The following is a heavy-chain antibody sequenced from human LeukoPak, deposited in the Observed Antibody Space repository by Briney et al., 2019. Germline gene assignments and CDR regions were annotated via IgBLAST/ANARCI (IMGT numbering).Heavy chain of an antibody. CDR3: ARDEGGIAVY. D-gene: IGHD6-19*01. J-gene: IGHJ4*02. Sequence: PGGSLRLSCAASGITFSNSWMTWVRQGPGKGLEWIGSIYHRGTKYYNPSLKSRVTISVDTSKNQFSLKLSSVTAADTAVYYCARDEGGIAVYWGQGALVTVSP. V-gene: IGHV4-38-2*02. CDR2: IYHRGTK. CDR1: GITFSNSW.